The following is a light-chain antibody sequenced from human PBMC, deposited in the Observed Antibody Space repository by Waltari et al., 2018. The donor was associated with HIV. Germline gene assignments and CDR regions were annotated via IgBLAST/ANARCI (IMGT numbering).Light chain of an antibody. CDR1: SSNIGSNY. J-gene: IGLJ3*02. Sequence: QSVLTQPPSASGTPGQRVTISCSGSSSNIGSNYVYWYQHLPGTAPKLLTYMNNQRPSGVPDRFPGSKSGTSASLAISGLRSEDEADYYCAAWDASLSAWVFGGGTKLTVL. V-gene: IGLV1-47*01. CDR3: AAWDASLSAWV. CDR2: MNN.